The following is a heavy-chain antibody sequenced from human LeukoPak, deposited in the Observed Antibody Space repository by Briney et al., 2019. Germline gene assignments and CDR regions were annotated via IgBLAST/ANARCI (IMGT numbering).Heavy chain of an antibody. D-gene: IGHD6-13*01. CDR2: IWYDGSNK. Sequence: GGSLRLSCAASGFTFSSYGMHWVRQAPGKGPEWVAVIWYDGSNKYYADSVKGRFTISRDNSKDTLYLQMNSLRAEDTAVYYCARIAGSSWSGYYYYMDVWGKGTTVTVSS. V-gene: IGHV3-33*01. CDR1: GFTFSSYG. CDR3: ARIAGSSWSGYYYYMDV. J-gene: IGHJ6*03.